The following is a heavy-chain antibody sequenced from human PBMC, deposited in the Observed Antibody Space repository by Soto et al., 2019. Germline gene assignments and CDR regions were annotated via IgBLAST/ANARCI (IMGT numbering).Heavy chain of an antibody. Sequence: SVKVSCKASGGTFSSYTISWVRQAPGQGLEWMGRIIPILGIANYAQKFQGRVTITADKSTSTAYMELSSLRSEDTAVYYCARFDILTGSRGDWFDPWGQGTLVTV. CDR3: ARFDILTGSRGDWFDP. CDR1: GGTFSSYT. CDR2: IIPILGIA. V-gene: IGHV1-69*02. J-gene: IGHJ5*02. D-gene: IGHD3-9*01.